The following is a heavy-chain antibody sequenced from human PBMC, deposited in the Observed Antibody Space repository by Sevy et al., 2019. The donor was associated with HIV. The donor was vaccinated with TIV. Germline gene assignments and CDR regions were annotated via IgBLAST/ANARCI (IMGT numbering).Heavy chain of an antibody. V-gene: IGHV3-21*01. CDR1: GFTFSSYS. Sequence: GGSLRLSCAASGFTFSSYSMNWVRQAPGKGLEWVSSISSSSGYIYYADSVKGRFTISRDNSKNTLYLQMNSLRAEDTAVYYCARDRYYYDSSGYWEPDYWGQGTLVTVSS. CDR2: ISSSSGYI. D-gene: IGHD3-22*01. CDR3: ARDRYYYDSSGYWEPDY. J-gene: IGHJ4*02.